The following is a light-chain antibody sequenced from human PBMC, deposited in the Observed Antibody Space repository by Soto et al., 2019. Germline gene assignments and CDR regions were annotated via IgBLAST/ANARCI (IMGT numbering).Light chain of an antibody. CDR2: AAL. J-gene: IGKJ5*01. V-gene: IGKV1-39*01. CDR1: ESIARH. CDR3: QQSYSTLSIT. Sequence: DIQMTQSPSSLSASVGDRVTITCRASESIARHLNWYQQKPGKAPKLLIYAALSLQNGVPSRFRGGGSGTDFTLTISNLQPEDFATYYCQQSYSTLSITFGQETRLEIK.